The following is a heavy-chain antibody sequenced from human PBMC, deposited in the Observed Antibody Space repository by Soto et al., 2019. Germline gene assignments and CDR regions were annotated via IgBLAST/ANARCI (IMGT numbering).Heavy chain of an antibody. D-gene: IGHD3-10*01. J-gene: IGHJ6*02. CDR1: GFTFSSYS. V-gene: IGHV3-48*01. CDR3: HYYGSGSYYNGYGMDV. CDR2: ISSSSSSI. Sequence: GGSLRLSCAASGFTFSSYSMNWVRQAPGKGLEWVSYISSSSSSIYYADSVKGRFTISRDNAKNTLYLQMNSLRAEDTAVYYCHYYGSGSYYNGYGMDVWGQGTTVTVSS.